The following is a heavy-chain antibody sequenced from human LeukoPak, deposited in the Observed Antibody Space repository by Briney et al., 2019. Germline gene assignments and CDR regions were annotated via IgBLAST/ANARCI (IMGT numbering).Heavy chain of an antibody. CDR1: EYTFTDYA. CDR2: INAGNGNT. D-gene: IGHD5-24*01. J-gene: IGHJ4*02. Sequence: ASVKVSCKASEYTFTDYANNWVRQAPGQRLEWMGWINAGNGNTRYSQRFQGRVTITRDTSASTAYMELSSLTSEDTAVYYCARGRWSATTASYYFDFWGQGTLVTVSS. V-gene: IGHV1-3*01. CDR3: ARGRWSATTASYYFDF.